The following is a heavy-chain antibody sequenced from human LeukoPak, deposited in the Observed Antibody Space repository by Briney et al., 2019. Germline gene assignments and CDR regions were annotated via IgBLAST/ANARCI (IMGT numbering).Heavy chain of an antibody. CDR1: GFTFDDYG. V-gene: IGHV3-20*04. D-gene: IGHD3-10*01. CDR3: ARERPYGSGSYPLYYFDY. Sequence: GGSLRLSCAASGFTFDDYGMSWVRQAPGKGLEWVSGINWNGGSTVYADSVKGRFTISRDNAKNSLYLQMNSLRAEDTALYYCARERPYGSGSYPLYYFDYWGQGTLVTVSS. J-gene: IGHJ4*02. CDR2: INWNGGST.